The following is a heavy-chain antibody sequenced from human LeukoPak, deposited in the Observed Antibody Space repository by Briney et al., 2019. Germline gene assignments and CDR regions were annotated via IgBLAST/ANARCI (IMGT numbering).Heavy chain of an antibody. V-gene: IGHV4-59*01. CDR3: ARGIVGPTPYFDY. CDR2: IYYSGTT. D-gene: IGHD1-26*01. Sequence: PSETLSLTCTVSGGSISSYSWSWIRQPPGKGLEWIGYIYYSGTTNYNPSLKSRVTISVDTPKNQFSLKLSSVTAADTAVYYCARGIVGPTPYFDYWGQGTLVTVSS. J-gene: IGHJ4*02. CDR1: GGSISSYS.